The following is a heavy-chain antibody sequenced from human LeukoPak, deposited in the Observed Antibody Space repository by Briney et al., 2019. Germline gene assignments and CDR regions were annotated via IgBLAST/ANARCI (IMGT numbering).Heavy chain of an antibody. CDR2: IYFRGTT. CDR1: GGSISDYY. J-gene: IGHJ4*02. CDR3: ARDRFYDNSGFRRLDF. V-gene: IGHV4-59*01. D-gene: IGHD3-22*01. Sequence: SETLSLTCNVSGGSISDYYWSWIRQPPGKGLEWIGYIYFRGTTNYSPSFQSRVSISVDTSKNRFSLRLTSVTAADTAVYYCARDRFYDNSGFRRLDFWGQGLLVTVSS.